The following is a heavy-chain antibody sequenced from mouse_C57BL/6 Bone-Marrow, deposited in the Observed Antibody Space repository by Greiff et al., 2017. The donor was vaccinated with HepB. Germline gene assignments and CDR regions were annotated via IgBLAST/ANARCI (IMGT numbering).Heavy chain of an antibody. J-gene: IGHJ1*03. CDR1: GYAFSSYW. CDR3: ARHDYYGSSYWYFGV. V-gene: IGHV1-80*01. Sequence: VQLQQSGAELVTPGASVKISCKASGYAFSSYWLNWVKQRPGKGLEWIVQIYPGDGDTNYNGKFKGKATLTADKSSSTAYMQLSRLTSVDSAVYFCARHDYYGSSYWYFGVWGTGTTVTVSS. D-gene: IGHD1-1*01. CDR2: IYPGDGDT.